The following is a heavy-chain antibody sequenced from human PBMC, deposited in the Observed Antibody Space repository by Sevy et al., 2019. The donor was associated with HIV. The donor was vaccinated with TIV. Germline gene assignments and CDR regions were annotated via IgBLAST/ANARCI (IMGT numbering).Heavy chain of an antibody. CDR3: AKDFLEWLLYNYYGMDV. V-gene: IGHV3-23*01. D-gene: IGHD3-3*01. CDR2: ISGSGGST. CDR1: GLTFSSYA. Sequence: GGSLRLSCAASGLTFSSYAMSWVRQAPGKGLEWVSPISGSGGSTYYADSVKGRFTISRDNSKNTLYLQMNSLRAEDTAVYYCAKDFLEWLLYNYYGMDVWGQGTTVTVSS. J-gene: IGHJ6*02.